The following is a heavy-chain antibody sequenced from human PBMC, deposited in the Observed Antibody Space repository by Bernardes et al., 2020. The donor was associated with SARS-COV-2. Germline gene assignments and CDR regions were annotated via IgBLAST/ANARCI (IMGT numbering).Heavy chain of an antibody. CDR2: ISYDEITK. CDR3: AKDKSSSLEHYFDY. D-gene: IGHD6-6*01. Sequence: SCTASGFTFSSYGMHWLRQAPGKGLEWVAVISYDEITKYYADSVKGRFTISRDNSKNTLYLQMNSLRPEDAAVYYCAKDKSSSLEHYFDYWGQGALVTVSS. J-gene: IGHJ4*02. CDR1: GFTFSSYG. V-gene: IGHV3-30*18.